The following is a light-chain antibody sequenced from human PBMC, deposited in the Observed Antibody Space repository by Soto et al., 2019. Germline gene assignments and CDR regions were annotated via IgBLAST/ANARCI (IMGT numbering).Light chain of an antibody. CDR2: AAS. V-gene: IGKV1-39*01. J-gene: IGKJ4*01. Sequence: DIQMTQSPSSLSASVGDRVTITCRASQSISSYLNWYQQKPGKAPKLLIYAASSLQSGVPSRFSGSGSGTDFTLTISSLQPEDFATYYCQQSYSTPRLTFGGGNKVDIK. CDR3: QQSYSTPRLT. CDR1: QSISSY.